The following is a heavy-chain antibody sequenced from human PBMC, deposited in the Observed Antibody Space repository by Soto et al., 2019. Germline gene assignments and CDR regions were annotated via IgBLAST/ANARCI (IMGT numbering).Heavy chain of an antibody. CDR2: ISSSSSYI. CDR1: GFTFSSYS. D-gene: IGHD6-13*01. Sequence: EVQLVESGGGLVKPGGSLRLSCAAYGFTFSSYSMNWVRQAPGKGLEWVSSISSSSSYIYYADSVKGRFTISRDNAKNSLYLQMNSLRAEDTAVYYCARDSIAAAGTGGYYYYGMDVWGQGTTVTVSS. V-gene: IGHV3-21*01. J-gene: IGHJ6*02. CDR3: ARDSIAAAGTGGYYYYGMDV.